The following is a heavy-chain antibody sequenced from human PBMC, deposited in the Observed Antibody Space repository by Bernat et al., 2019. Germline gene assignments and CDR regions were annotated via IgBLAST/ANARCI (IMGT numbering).Heavy chain of an antibody. J-gene: IGHJ4*02. Sequence: EVQLVESGGGLVKPGGSLRLSCAASGFVFSTYSMNWVRQAPGKGLEWVSSISSSSSYIYYADSVKGRFTISRDNATNSLYLQMNSLRAEDTAVYYCARAPYDVWSGSNFDHWGEGILVTVSS. CDR1: GFVFSTYS. CDR2: ISSSSSYI. CDR3: ARAPYDVWSGSNFDH. V-gene: IGHV3-21*01. D-gene: IGHD3-3*01.